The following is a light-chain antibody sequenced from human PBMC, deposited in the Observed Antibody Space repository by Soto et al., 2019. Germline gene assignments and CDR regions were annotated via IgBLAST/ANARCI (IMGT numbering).Light chain of an antibody. CDR2: DAS. CDR3: QQRSHWPGT. V-gene: IGKV3-11*01. CDR1: QSISTY. J-gene: IGKJ3*01. Sequence: EIVLTQSPATLSLSPGERATLSCRASQSISTYVAWYQQKPGQAPRLLIYDASNRATGIPGRFSGSGSGTDFTLTISSLEPEDFAVYYCQQRSHWPGTFGPGTKVDF.